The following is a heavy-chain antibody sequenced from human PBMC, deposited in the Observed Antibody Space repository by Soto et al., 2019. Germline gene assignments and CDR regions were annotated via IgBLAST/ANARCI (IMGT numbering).Heavy chain of an antibody. CDR2: IYHSGST. V-gene: IGHV4-4*02. CDR3: ARVFSGSYSDY. Sequence: SETLSLTCAVSGFSIISTNWWSWVRQPPGKGLEWIGEIYHSGSTNYNPSLKTRVTISVDKSKNQFSLKLSSVTAADTAVYYCARVFSGSYSDYWGQGTLVTVSS. D-gene: IGHD1-26*01. CDR1: GFSIISTNW. J-gene: IGHJ4*02.